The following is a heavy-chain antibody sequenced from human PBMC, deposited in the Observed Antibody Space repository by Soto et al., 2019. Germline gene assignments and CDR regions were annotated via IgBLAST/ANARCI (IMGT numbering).Heavy chain of an antibody. CDR1: GFTFSSYA. CDR2: ISGSGGST. CDR3: AKELAVVGATTGGDYYYYYGMDV. D-gene: IGHD1-26*01. V-gene: IGHV3-23*01. J-gene: IGHJ6*02. Sequence: GGSLRLSCAASGFTFSSYAMSWVRQAPGKGLEWVSAISGSGGSTYYADSVKGRFTISRDNSKNTLYLQMNSLRAEDTAVYYCAKELAVVGATTGGDYYYYYGMDVWGQGTTVTVSS.